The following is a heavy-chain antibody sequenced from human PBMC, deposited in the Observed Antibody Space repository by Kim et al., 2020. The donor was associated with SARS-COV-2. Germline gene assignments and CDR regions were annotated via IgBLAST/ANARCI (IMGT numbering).Heavy chain of an antibody. Sequence: SETLSLTCAVYGGSFSGYYWSWIRQPPGKGLEWIGEINHSGNTNYNPSLKSRVTISVDTSKNQFSLKLSSVTAADTAVYYCASSFGTTYYFDYWGQGTLV. CDR2: INHSGNT. J-gene: IGHJ4*02. D-gene: IGHD1-7*01. CDR1: GGSFSGYY. CDR3: ASSFGTTYYFDY. V-gene: IGHV4-34*01.